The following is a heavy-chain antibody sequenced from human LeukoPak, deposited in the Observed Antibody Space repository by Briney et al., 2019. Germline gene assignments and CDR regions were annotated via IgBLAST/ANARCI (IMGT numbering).Heavy chain of an antibody. CDR1: GGSISSGGYY. V-gene: IGHV4-31*03. CDR3: ARDISSGDAFDI. D-gene: IGHD6-19*01. Sequence: SETLSLTCTVSGGSISSGGYYWSWIRQHPGKGLEWIGYIYYSGSTYYNPSLKSRVTISVDTSKNQFSLKLSSVTAADTAVYHCARDISSGDAFDIWGQGTMVTVSS. J-gene: IGHJ3*02. CDR2: IYYSGST.